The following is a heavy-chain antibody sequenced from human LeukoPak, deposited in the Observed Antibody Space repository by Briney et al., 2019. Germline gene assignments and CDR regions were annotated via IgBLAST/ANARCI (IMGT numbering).Heavy chain of an antibody. Sequence: GGSLRLSCAASGFTFSTFNMHWVRQAPGSGLEWVANIMQYGRDKSNVDSVEGRFTISRDNAKNTLYLEMNSLRVEDTAVYYCARDHDGDPEYFDYWGQGTLVTVSS. V-gene: IGHV3-7*04. J-gene: IGHJ4*02. D-gene: IGHD4-17*01. CDR1: GFTFSTFN. CDR2: IMQYGRDK. CDR3: ARDHDGDPEYFDY.